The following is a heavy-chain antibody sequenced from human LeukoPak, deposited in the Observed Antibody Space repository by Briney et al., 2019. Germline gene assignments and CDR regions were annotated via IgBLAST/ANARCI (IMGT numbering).Heavy chain of an antibody. CDR2: IYSDGTT. V-gene: IGHV3-66*01. CDR1: GLTVNSNY. J-gene: IGHJ4*02. D-gene: IGHD1-14*01. Sequence: PGGSLRLSCVVSGLTVNSNYMSWVRQAPGKGLEWVSVIYSDGTTNYADSVKGRFIVYRDNSKNTLYLQMNSLRAEDTAVYYCASKVTTGYWGQGTLVTVSS. CDR3: ASKVTTGY.